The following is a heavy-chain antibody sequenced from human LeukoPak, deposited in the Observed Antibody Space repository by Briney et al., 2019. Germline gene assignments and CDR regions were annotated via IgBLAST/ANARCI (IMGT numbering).Heavy chain of an antibody. CDR2: MNPNSGNT. Sequence: ASVKVSCKASGYTFTSYDIKWVGQAPGQGVEWMGWMNPNSGNTDYAQKLQGRVTMTRNTSISTAYMELSSLRSEDTAVYYCARGDYGDYVVNWFDPWGQGTLVTVSS. CDR3: ARGDYGDYVVNWFDP. CDR1: GYTFTSYD. D-gene: IGHD4-17*01. V-gene: IGHV1-8*01. J-gene: IGHJ5*02.